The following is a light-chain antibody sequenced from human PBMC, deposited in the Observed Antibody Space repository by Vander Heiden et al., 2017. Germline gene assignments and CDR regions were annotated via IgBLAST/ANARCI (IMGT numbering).Light chain of an antibody. V-gene: IGKV3-11*01. CDR3: QQRSNWPSYT. Sequence: EIVLTQSPATLSLSPGERATLSCRASQSVSNYLAWYQQKPGQAPRLLIYDASNRATGIPARFSGSGYGTDFTLTISSLEPEDFAVYYCQQRSNWPSYTFGQGTKLEIK. CDR1: QSVSNY. J-gene: IGKJ2*01. CDR2: DAS.